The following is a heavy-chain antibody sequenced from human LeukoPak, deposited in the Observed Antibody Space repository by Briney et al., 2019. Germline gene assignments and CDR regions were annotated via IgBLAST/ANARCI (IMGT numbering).Heavy chain of an antibody. CDR1: GGSFSGYY. J-gene: IGHJ6*02. CDR2: INHSGST. CDR3: ATSPRSGRNLGYGMDV. Sequence: SETLSLTCAVYGGSFSGYYWSWIRQPPGKGLEWIGEINHSGSTNYNPSLKSRVTISVDTSKNQFSLKLSSVTAADTAVYYCATSPRSGRNLGYGMDVWGQGTTVTVSS. D-gene: IGHD2-15*01. V-gene: IGHV4-34*01.